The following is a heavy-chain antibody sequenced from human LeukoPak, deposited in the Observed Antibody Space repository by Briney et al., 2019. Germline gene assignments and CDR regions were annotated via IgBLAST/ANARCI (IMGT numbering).Heavy chain of an antibody. Sequence: PSETLSLTCTVSGGSISISSYYWGWIRQPPGKGLEWIGSIYYSGSTYYNPSLKSRVTISVDTSKNQFSLKLSSVTAADTAVYYCARSPRAAAGTYFDYWGQGTLVTVSS. CDR3: ARSPRAAAGTYFDY. D-gene: IGHD6-13*01. CDR2: IYYSGST. CDR1: GGSISISSYY. J-gene: IGHJ4*02. V-gene: IGHV4-39*01.